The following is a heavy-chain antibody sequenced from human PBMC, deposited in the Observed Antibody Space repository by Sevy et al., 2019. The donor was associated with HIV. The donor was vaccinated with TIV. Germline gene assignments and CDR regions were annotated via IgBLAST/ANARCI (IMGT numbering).Heavy chain of an antibody. CDR1: GFKLGDYV. CDR3: TRAMYYHDSGSYYGMDV. D-gene: IGHD3-10*01. Sequence: GGSLRLSCRASGFKLGDYVMNWFRQAPGKGLDWVGFIRSKAYGDTREYAASVKGRVTISREDFKGIAYLQMNRLKTEDTARYYCTRAMYYHDSGSYYGMDVWGQGTTVTVSS. V-gene: IGHV3-49*03. CDR2: IRSKAYGDTR. J-gene: IGHJ6*02.